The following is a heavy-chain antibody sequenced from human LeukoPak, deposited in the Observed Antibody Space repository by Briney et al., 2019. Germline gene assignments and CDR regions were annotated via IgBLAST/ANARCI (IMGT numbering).Heavy chain of an antibody. J-gene: IGHJ4*02. V-gene: IGHV4-59*11. CDR1: GGSISSHY. CDR2: IYYSGST. CDR3: ARVGDIAAAVDY. D-gene: IGHD6-13*01. Sequence: SETLSLTCPVPGGSISSHYWSWIRQPPGKGLEWIGYIYYSGSTNYNPSLKSRVTISVDTSKNQFSLKLSSVTAADTAVYYCARVGDIAAAVDYWGQGTLVTVSS.